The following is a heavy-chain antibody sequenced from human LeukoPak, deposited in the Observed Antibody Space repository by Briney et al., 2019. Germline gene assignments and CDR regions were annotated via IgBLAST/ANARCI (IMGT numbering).Heavy chain of an antibody. J-gene: IGHJ4*02. D-gene: IGHD6-19*01. CDR2: IGSSVSTI. CDR1: GFTFSTYE. V-gene: IGHV3-48*03. Sequence: GGSLRLSCEASGFTFSTYEMNWVRQTPGKGLEGVSCIGSSVSTIYYADSVKGRFTISRDNGKNSLYLHMNSMRAEDTAVYYCARSLLGQWLVRRSFDYWGQGTLVTVSS. CDR3: ARSLLGQWLVRRSFDY.